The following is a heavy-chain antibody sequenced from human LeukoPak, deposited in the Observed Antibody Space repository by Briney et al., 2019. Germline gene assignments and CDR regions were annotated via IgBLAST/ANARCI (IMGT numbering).Heavy chain of an antibody. V-gene: IGHV4-34*01. CDR1: GGSFSGYY. Sequence: SETLSLTCAVYGGSFSGYYWSWIRQPPGKGLEWIGEINHSGSTNYNPSLKSRVTISVDTSKNQFSLKLSSVTAADTAVYYCARDLKASIEVAGTVGFEYWGQGTLVTVSS. CDR3: ARDLKASIEVAGTVGFEY. J-gene: IGHJ4*02. D-gene: IGHD6-19*01. CDR2: INHSGST.